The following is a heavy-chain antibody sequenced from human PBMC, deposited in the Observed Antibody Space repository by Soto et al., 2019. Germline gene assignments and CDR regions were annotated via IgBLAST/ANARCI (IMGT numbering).Heavy chain of an antibody. CDR1: GGSISSGGYY. CDR2: IYYSGST. Sequence: QVQLQESGPGLVKPSQTLSLTCTVSGGSISSGGYYWSWIRQHPGKGLEWIGYIYYSGSTYYNPSLKSRVTISVHTSNNPFSLKLSSVTAADTAVYYCASIVSSAHGEFSDWGQGTLVTVSS. CDR3: ASIVSSAHGEFSD. J-gene: IGHJ4*02. D-gene: IGHD3-10*01. V-gene: IGHV4-31*03.